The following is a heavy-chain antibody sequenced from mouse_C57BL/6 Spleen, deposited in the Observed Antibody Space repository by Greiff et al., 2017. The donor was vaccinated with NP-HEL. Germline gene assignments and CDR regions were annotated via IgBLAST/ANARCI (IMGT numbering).Heavy chain of an antibody. J-gene: IGHJ4*01. CDR2: IYPRSGNT. Sequence: QVQLQQSGAELARPGASVKLSCKASGYTFTSYGISWVKQRTGQGLEWIGEIYPRSGNTYYNEKFKGKATLTADKSSSTAYMELRSLTSEDSAVYFCARELLNYGSSYGDYAMDYWGQGTSVTVSS. CDR3: ARELLNYGSSYGDYAMDY. CDR1: GYTFTSYG. V-gene: IGHV1-81*01. D-gene: IGHD1-1*01.